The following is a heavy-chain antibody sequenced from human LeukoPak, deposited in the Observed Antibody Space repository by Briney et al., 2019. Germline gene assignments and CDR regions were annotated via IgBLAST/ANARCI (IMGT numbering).Heavy chain of an antibody. D-gene: IGHD3-22*01. Sequence: SVKVSCKASGGTFSSYAISWVRQAPGQGLEWMGRIIPIFGTANYAQKFQGRVTITTDESTSTAYMELSSLRSEDTAVYYCARHFGHYYDSSGSGYYFDYWGQGTLVTVSS. V-gene: IGHV1-69*05. J-gene: IGHJ4*02. CDR3: ARHFGHYYDSSGSGYYFDY. CDR1: GGTFSSYA. CDR2: IIPIFGTA.